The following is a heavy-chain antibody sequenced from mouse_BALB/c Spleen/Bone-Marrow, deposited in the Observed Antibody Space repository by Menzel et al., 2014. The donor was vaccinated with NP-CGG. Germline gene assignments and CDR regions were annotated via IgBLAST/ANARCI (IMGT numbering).Heavy chain of an antibody. V-gene: IGHV1S16*01. CDR1: GFTFTSYC. CDR3: TIGGFDY. Sequence: VQPQQSGAELVQTGSPVKLSCKASGFTFTSYCMHRVKLRPGQGFERIGEINPSNGGTNYNEKFKRKATLTVDKSSSTAYMQLRSLTSEDSAVYYCTIGGFDYWGVGTILTGSS. CDR2: INPSNGGT. J-gene: IGHJ2*01.